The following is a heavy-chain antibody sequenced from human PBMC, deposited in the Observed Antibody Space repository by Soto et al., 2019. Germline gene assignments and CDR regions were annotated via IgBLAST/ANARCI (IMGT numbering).Heavy chain of an antibody. CDR1: GGTFSRSG. J-gene: IGHJ6*02. V-gene: IGHV1-69*18. D-gene: IGHD5-18*01. CDR2: IVPSVDTT. CDR3: ARCPQPPDTADPYAVDV. Sequence: QVQLVQSGTEVKKPGASVNVSCKASGGTFSRSGFHWVRQAPGQGLEWMGMIVPSVDTTNYAQKFQARVTISADQLTSTVYMELRRLRSEDTAVYYCARCPQPPDTADPYAVDVWGQGTRVIVSS.